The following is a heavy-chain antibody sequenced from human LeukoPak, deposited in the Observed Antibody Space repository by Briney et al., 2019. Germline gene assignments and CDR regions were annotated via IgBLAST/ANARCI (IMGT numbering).Heavy chain of an antibody. Sequence: GGSLSLSCAASGFTFSSYAMHWVRQAPGKGLEWVAVISYDGSNKYYADSVKGRFTISRDNAQNSMYLQMNSLRVEDTAVYYCTSWGDTTAEYFQRWGQGTLVTVSS. CDR1: GFTFSSYA. V-gene: IGHV3-30*04. CDR2: ISYDGSNK. CDR3: TSWGDTTAEYFQR. J-gene: IGHJ1*01. D-gene: IGHD2-21*02.